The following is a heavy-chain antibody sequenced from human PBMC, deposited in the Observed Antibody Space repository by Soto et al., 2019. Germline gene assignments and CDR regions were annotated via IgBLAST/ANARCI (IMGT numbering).Heavy chain of an antibody. D-gene: IGHD4-4*01. J-gene: IGHJ4*02. CDR3: TAATDIYTNSVAY. Sequence: EVQLVESGGGLVQPGGYLRLYLGASGLSLNTYWMSWVRQAPGKGLEWVANIKHDGSGKYYVDSVKGRFTISRDNAKNSVHLQMNSLRAEDTSFYYGTAATDIYTNSVAYWGQGTLVTVSS. V-gene: IGHV3-7*03. CDR1: GLSLNTYW. CDR2: IKHDGSGK.